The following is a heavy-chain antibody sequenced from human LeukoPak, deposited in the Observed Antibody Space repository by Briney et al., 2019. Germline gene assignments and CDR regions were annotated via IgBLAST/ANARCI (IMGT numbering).Heavy chain of an antibody. CDR2: LKSKPDGGTT. CDR3: TTLVGAEPDY. Sequence: GGSLRLSCAASGFPFNYAYMSWVRQGPGKGLEWVGRLKSKPDGGTTDYAAPVKGRFTISRDDSKNTLYLQMNSLKTEDTAVYYCTTLVGAEPDYWGQGTLVTVSS. D-gene: IGHD1-26*01. CDR1: GFPFNYAY. J-gene: IGHJ4*02. V-gene: IGHV3-15*01.